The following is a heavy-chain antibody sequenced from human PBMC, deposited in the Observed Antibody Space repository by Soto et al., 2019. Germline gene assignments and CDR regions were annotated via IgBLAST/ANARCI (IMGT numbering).Heavy chain of an antibody. J-gene: IGHJ6*02. Sequence: SETLSLTCAVSGGSISSGGYYWSWIRQPPGKGLEWIGYIYYSGSTNYNPSLKSRVTISVDTSKNQFSLKLSSVTAADTAVYYCARDYSSSWPPYYYYGMDVWGQGTTVTVSS. CDR1: GGSISSGGYY. CDR3: ARDYSSSWPPYYYYGMDV. V-gene: IGHV4-61*08. D-gene: IGHD6-13*01. CDR2: IYYSGST.